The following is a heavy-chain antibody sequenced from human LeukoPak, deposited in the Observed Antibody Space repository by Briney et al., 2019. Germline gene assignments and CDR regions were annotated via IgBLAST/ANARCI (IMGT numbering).Heavy chain of an antibody. D-gene: IGHD5-18*01. V-gene: IGHV4-34*03. CDR1: GGSFSGHY. CDR3: AQGYRYGRFDY. CDR2: INHSGST. J-gene: IGHJ4*02. Sequence: SETLSLTCAVYGGSFSGHYWSWIRQPPGKGLEWIGEINHSGSTNYNPSLKSRVTISVDTSKNQFSLKLTSVTAADTAVYYCAQGYRYGRFDYWGQGTLVTVSS.